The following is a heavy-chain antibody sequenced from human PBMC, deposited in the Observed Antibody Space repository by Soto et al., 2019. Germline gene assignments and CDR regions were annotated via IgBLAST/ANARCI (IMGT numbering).Heavy chain of an antibody. CDR1: GYSISSGYY. J-gene: IGHJ4*02. V-gene: IGHV4-38-2*01. D-gene: IGHD3-3*01. CDR2: IYHSGST. Sequence: TLSLTCAFSGYSISSGYYWGWIRQPPGKGLEWMGSIYHSGSTYYNPSLKSRVTISVDTSKNQFSLKLSSVTAADTAVYYCARSHLPHITIFVVVTPYYFDYWGQGTLVTVSS. CDR3: ARSHLPHITIFVVVTPYYFDY.